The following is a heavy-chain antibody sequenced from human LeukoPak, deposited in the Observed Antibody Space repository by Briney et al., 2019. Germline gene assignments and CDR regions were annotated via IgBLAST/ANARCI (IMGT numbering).Heavy chain of an antibody. CDR3: AKDGHCSGGTCYPFYMAV. V-gene: IGHV3-33*06. D-gene: IGHD2-15*01. Sequence: GGSLRLSCTPSGFSLSLYGMHWVRQAPAKGLAWVAVIWSDGSKEYYVDSVKGRFTISRDTSKNMLYLQMNSLRGDDTAVYYCAKDGHCSGGTCYPFYMAVWGKGATVTVSS. J-gene: IGHJ6*03. CDR2: IWSDGSKE. CDR1: GFSLSLYG.